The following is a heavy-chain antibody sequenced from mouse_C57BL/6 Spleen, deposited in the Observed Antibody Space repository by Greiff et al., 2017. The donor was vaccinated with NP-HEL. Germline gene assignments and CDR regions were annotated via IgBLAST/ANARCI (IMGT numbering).Heavy chain of an antibody. CDR3: VRRRGPFPNPHYYAMDY. V-gene: IGHV10-1*01. D-gene: IGHD3-3*01. CDR1: GFSFNTYA. Sequence: EVKVVESGGGLVQPKGSLKLSCAASGFSFNTYAMNWVRQAPGKGLEWVARIRSKSNNYATYYADSVKDRFTISRDDSESMLYLQMNNLKTEDTAMYYCVRRRGPFPNPHYYAMDYWGQGTSVTVSS. J-gene: IGHJ4*01. CDR2: IRSKSNNYAT.